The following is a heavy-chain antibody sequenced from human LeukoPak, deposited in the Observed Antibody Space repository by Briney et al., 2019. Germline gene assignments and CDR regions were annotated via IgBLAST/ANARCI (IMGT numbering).Heavy chain of an antibody. J-gene: IGHJ5*02. CDR2: ISSSSSTI. CDR3: TRVAQSGPTGWFDP. Sequence: GGSLRLSCAASGFTFSGYSMNWVRQAPGKGLEWVSYISSSSSTIYYADSVKGRFTISRDNAKNSLYLQMNSLRAEDTAVYYCTRVAQSGPTGWFDPWGQGTLVTVSS. D-gene: IGHD1-1*01. CDR1: GFTFSGYS. V-gene: IGHV3-48*04.